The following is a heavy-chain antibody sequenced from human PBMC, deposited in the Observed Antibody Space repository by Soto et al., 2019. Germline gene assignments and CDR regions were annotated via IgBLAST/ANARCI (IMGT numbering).Heavy chain of an antibody. Sequence: QVQLVESGGGVVQPGRSLRLSCAASGFTFSSYAMHWVRQAPGKGLEWVAVISYDGSNKYYADSVKGRFTISRDNSKNTLYLQMNSLRAEDTAVYYCASLRTTVVTQWRRGWGQGTLVTVSS. CDR1: GFTFSSYA. V-gene: IGHV3-30-3*01. CDR3: ASLRTTVVTQWRRG. D-gene: IGHD4-17*01. J-gene: IGHJ4*02. CDR2: ISYDGSNK.